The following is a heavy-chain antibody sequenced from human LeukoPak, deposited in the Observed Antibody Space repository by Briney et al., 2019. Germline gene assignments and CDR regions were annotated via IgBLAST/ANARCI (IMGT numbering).Heavy chain of an antibody. CDR1: GFTFSSYA. Sequence: PGGSLRLSCAASGFTFSSYAMHWVRQAPGKGLEWVAFILHEGSNEYYADSVKGRFTISRDNSKNTLYLQVNSLRAEDTAVYYCAREKDTTMVQRPPDAFGIWGQGTMVTVSS. J-gene: IGHJ3*02. CDR2: ILHEGSNE. V-gene: IGHV3-30*04. D-gene: IGHD5-18*01. CDR3: AREKDTTMVQRPPDAFGI.